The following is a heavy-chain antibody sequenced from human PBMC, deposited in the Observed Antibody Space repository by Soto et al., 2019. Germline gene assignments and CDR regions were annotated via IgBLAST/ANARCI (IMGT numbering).Heavy chain of an antibody. J-gene: IGHJ5*02. CDR2: ISYDGSNK. CDR1: GFTFSSYA. D-gene: IGHD3-10*01. Sequence: QVQLVESGGGVVQPGRSLRLSCAASGFTFSSYAMHWVRQAPGKGLEWVAVISYDGSNKYYADSVKGRFTISRDNSKNTLHLQMNSLRAEDTAVYYCARDEMDYYGSGSYSSFDPWGQGTLVTVSS. CDR3: ARDEMDYYGSGSYSSFDP. V-gene: IGHV3-30-3*01.